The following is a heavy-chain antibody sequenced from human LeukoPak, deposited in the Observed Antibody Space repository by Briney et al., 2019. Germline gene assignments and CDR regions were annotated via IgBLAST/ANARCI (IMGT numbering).Heavy chain of an antibody. Sequence: GGSPRLSCAASGFTFSTYWMNWFRQTPGKWLEWVAKIKADGGEKDHVASVKGRFTISRDNAKNSLYLQMNSLRVEDTAVYYCARGGAARPDFWGQGTLVTVSS. J-gene: IGHJ4*02. CDR2: IKADGGEK. V-gene: IGHV3-7*01. CDR1: GFTFSTYW. D-gene: IGHD6-6*01. CDR3: ARGGAARPDF.